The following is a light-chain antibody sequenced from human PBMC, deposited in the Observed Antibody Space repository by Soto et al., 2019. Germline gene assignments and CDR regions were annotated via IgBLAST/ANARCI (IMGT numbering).Light chain of an antibody. Sequence: IVLTQSAATLSLSPGERATLSCRASQGLXSHLAWYEQKPGQAPRVLXACASTRAKGSPDRLSASGSETEFTRPISSLLSEDVEVYYWHQYKDGTRTFGQGTKVDIK. J-gene: IGKJ1*01. CDR2: CAS. V-gene: IGKV3-15*01. CDR3: HQYKDGTRT. CDR1: QGLXSH.